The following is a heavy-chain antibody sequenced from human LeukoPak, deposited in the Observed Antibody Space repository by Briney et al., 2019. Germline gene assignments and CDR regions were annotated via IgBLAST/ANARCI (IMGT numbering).Heavy chain of an antibody. Sequence: ASVKVSCKVSGYTLTELSMHWVRQAPGKGLEWMGGFDPEDGETIYAQKFQGRVTMTTDTSTSTAYMELRSLRSDDTAVYYCARVKLRAMGLYYYYYYYMDVWGKGTTVTVSS. CDR3: ARVKLRAMGLYYYYYYYMDV. V-gene: IGHV1-24*01. CDR1: GYTLTELS. CDR2: FDPEDGET. D-gene: IGHD5-18*01. J-gene: IGHJ6*03.